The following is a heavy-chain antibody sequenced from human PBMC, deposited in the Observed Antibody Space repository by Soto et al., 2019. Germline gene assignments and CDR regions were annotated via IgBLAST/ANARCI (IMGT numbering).Heavy chain of an antibody. CDR2: IIPIFGTA. D-gene: IGHD2-2*01. V-gene: IGHV1-69*13. CDR3: ARYCSSTSSSLYYYGMDV. J-gene: IGHJ6*02. CDR1: GGTFSSYA. Sequence: SVKVSCKASGGTFSSYAISWVRQAPGQGLEWMGGIIPIFGTANYAQKFQGRVTITADESTSTAYMELSSLRSEDTAVYYCARYCSSTSSSLYYYGMDVWGQGTTVTVS.